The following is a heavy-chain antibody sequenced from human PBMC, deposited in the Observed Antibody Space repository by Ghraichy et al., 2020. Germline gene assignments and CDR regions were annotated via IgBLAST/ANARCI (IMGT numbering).Heavy chain of an antibody. V-gene: IGHV3-23*01. CDR3: ARRVLERSLHGLDV. D-gene: IGHD3-3*01. CDR1: GFVLSEYV. CDR2: IGSWRGETT. Sequence: GESLNISCAASGFVLSEYVMNWVRQAPGKGLEWVSVIGSWRGETTHYADSVKGRFAISRDNSKNTMYLQMNSLRAEDTAVYYCARRVLERSLHGLDVWGQGTTVTVSS. J-gene: IGHJ6*02.